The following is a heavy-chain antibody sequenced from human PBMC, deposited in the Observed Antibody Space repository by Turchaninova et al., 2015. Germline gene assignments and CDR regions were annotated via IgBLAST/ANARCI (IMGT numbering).Heavy chain of an antibody. CDR3: AKADPLGGIDI. V-gene: IGHV3-23*04. CDR1: GFTFSRYA. CDR2: SCGSGGRT. J-gene: IGHJ3*02. Sequence: EVQLVESGGGLVQPGGSLRLSCVASGFTFSRYAMSWVRQAPGEGGEWVEGSCGSGGRTTYADSVRGRFTISRDNSKCTLYLQMNSLRAEETAVYYCAKADPLGGIDIWGQGTMVTVSS. D-gene: IGHD1-26*01.